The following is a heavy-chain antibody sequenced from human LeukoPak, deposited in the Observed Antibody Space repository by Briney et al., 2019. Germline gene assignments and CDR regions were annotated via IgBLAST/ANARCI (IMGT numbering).Heavy chain of an antibody. CDR2: INHSGST. CDR3: ARGPGGYCSSTSCYYYGMDV. Sequence: PSKTLSLTCAVYGGSFSGYYWSWIRQPPGKGLEWIGEINHSGSTNYRPPLKSRVTISVDTSKNQFSLKLSSVTAADTAVYYCARGPGGYCSSTSCYYYGMDVWGKGTTVTVSS. J-gene: IGHJ6*04. CDR1: GGSFSGYY. D-gene: IGHD2-2*01. V-gene: IGHV4-34*01.